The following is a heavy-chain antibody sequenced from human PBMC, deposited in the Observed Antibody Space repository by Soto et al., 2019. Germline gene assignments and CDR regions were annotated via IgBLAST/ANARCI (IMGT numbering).Heavy chain of an antibody. D-gene: IGHD2-2*01. CDR2: MNPNSGNT. CDR3: TGVSPYCGSTRCYWDY. Sequence: ASVKVSCKASGYTFTSYDINWVRQATGQGLEWMGWMNPNSGNTGYAQKFQGRVTMTRNTSISTAYMELSSLRAEDTAVYYCTGVSPYCGSTRCYWDYWGQETLVTVS. J-gene: IGHJ4*02. CDR1: GYTFTSYD. V-gene: IGHV1-8*01.